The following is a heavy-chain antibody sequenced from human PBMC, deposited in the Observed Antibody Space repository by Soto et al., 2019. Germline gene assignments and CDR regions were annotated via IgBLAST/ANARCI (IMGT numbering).Heavy chain of an antibody. CDR2: ISSSGGTT. D-gene: IGHD3-22*01. Sequence: GGSLRLSCAASGFAFSTYAMHWVRQAPGKGLEYVSAISSSGGTTYYADSVKGRFTVSRDNSDNTLYLQMDSLKVEDTAVYFCARDLGKKRYYYDSSGYYLPGVYWGQGTLVTVSS. V-gene: IGHV3-64*02. J-gene: IGHJ4*02. CDR3: ARDLGKKRYYYDSSGYYLPGVY. CDR1: GFAFSTYA.